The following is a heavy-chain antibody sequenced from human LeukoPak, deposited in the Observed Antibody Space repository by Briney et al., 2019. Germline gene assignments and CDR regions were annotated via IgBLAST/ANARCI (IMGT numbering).Heavy chain of an antibody. CDR1: GFSFSDYT. J-gene: IGHJ4*02. D-gene: IGHD2-15*01. CDR3: AKDQEDRGYPSSFDF. Sequence: GGSLRLSCTSSGFSFSDYTMNWVRQAPGKGLEWVSCIRGNSGMRFYSDSVRGRFTISRDNSKNTVYLQMDSLRVDDTAVYFCAKDQEDRGYPSSFDFWGQGTLVTVSS. V-gene: IGHV3-23*01. CDR2: IRGNSGMR.